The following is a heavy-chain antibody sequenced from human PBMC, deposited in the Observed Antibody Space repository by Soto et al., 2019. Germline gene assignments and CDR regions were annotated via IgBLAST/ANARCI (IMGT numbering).Heavy chain of an antibody. V-gene: IGHV4-34*01. CDR1: GGSFSGYY. D-gene: IGHD3-3*01. Sequence: SETLSLTCAVYGGSFSGYYWSWIRQPPGKGLEWIGEINHSGSTNYNPSLKSRVTISVDTSKNQFSLKLSSVTAADTAVYYCARLRITIFGVVIILGWFDPWGQGTLVTVSS. J-gene: IGHJ5*02. CDR3: ARLRITIFGVVIILGWFDP. CDR2: INHSGST.